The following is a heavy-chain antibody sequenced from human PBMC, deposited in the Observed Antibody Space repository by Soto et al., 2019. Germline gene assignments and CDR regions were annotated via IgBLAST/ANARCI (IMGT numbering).Heavy chain of an antibody. CDR1: GFTFSSYG. V-gene: IGHV3-30*18. CDR3: AKELRYCSGGSCSASGFYYCMDV. CDR2: ISYDGSNK. Sequence: QVQLVESGGGVVQPGRSLRLSCAASGFTFSSYGMHWVRQAPGKGLEWVAVISYDGSNKYYADSVKGRFTISRDNSKNTRYLQMNSLRAEYTAVYYCAKELRYCSGGSCSASGFYYCMDVWGQGTTGTVSS. D-gene: IGHD2-15*01. J-gene: IGHJ6*02.